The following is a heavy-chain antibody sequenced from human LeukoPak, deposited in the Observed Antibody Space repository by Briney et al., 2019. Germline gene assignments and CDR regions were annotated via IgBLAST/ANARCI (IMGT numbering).Heavy chain of an antibody. CDR3: AKDISGLPEYFQH. CDR1: GFTFNNYA. CDR2: ISASGGTI. Sequence: GGSLRLSCTASGFTFNNYAMSWVRQAPGRGLEWVSGISASGGTIYFADSVKGRFTISRDSSKSTLHLQMNTLRAEDTAVYYCAKDISGLPEYFQHWGQGTLVIVSS. J-gene: IGHJ1*01. V-gene: IGHV3-23*01. D-gene: IGHD3-10*01.